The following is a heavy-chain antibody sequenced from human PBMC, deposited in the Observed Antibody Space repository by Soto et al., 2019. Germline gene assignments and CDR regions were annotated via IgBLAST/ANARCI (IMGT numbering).Heavy chain of an antibody. CDR1: GFTFSSYW. J-gene: IGHJ4*02. CDR3: ARDTGYNSGWLY. Sequence: GGSLRLSCAASGFTFSSYWMSWVRQAPGKGLEWVANINEDGSARYYVDSVTGRFTISRDNAKNSLYLQMNSLRAEDTAVYYCARDTGYNSGWLYWGQGALVTVSS. V-gene: IGHV3-7*04. CDR2: INEDGSAR. D-gene: IGHD6-19*01.